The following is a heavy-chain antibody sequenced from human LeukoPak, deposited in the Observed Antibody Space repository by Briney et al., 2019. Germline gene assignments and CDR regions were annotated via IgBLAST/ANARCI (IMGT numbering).Heavy chain of an antibody. J-gene: IGHJ4*02. CDR3: ARDIAAAGYAFDY. CDR1: GFTFSSYA. CDR2: ISGSGGST. D-gene: IGHD6-13*01. Sequence: AGGSLRLSCAASGFTFSSYAMSWVRQAPGKGLEWVSSISGSGGSTYYADSVKGRFTISRDNSKNTLYLQMNSLRAEDTAVYYCARDIAAAGYAFDYWGQGTLVTVSS. V-gene: IGHV3-23*01.